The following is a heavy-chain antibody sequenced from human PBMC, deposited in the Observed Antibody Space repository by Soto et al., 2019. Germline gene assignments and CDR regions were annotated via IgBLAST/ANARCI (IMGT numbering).Heavy chain of an antibody. CDR2: IYSGGST. CDR1: GFTVSSNY. V-gene: IGHV3-66*01. Sequence: PGGSLRLSCAASGFTVSSNYMSWVRQAPGKGLEWVSVIYSGGSTYYADSVKGRFTISRDNSKNTLYLQMNSLRAEDTAVYYCARCVWFGELSRAFDIWGQGTMVTVSS. CDR3: ARCVWFGELSRAFDI. D-gene: IGHD3-10*01. J-gene: IGHJ3*02.